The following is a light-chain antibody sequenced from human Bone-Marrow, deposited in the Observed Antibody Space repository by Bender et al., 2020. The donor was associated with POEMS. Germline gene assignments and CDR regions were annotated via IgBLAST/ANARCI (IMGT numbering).Light chain of an antibody. Sequence: QSALTQPASVSGSPVQSITISCIGTSSDVGSYHLVSWYQQYPGKAPKLLIYEVTKRPSGVSDRFSGSKSGNTASLIISGLQTGDEADYYCCSYAGSSTRIFGAGTKLTVL. CDR1: SSDVGSYHL. CDR3: CSYAGSSTRI. CDR2: EVT. V-gene: IGLV2-23*02. J-gene: IGLJ2*01.